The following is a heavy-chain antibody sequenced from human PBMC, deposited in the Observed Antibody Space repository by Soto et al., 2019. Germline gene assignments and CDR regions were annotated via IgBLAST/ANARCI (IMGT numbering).Heavy chain of an antibody. J-gene: IGHJ4*02. CDR3: VQRGRRSGSFGY. Sequence: EVQLVESGGGLVQPGGSLRLSCAASGFTFSNYNMNWVRQAPGKGLEWVSHISTSGSIKSYADSVKGRFSITRDNAKNALYLQMNSLRAEDTAVYYCVQRGRRSGSFGYWGQGTLVTVSS. V-gene: IGHV3-48*01. CDR1: GFTFSNYN. CDR2: ISTSGSIK. D-gene: IGHD3-10*01.